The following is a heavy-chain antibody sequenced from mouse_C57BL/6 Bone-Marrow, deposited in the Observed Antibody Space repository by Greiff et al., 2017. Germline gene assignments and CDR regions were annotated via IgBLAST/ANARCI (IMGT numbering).Heavy chain of an antibody. CDR3: ARPLIYDGPFYAMDY. Sequence: QVQLKESGAELARPGASVKLSCKASGYTFTSYGISWVKQRTGQGLEWIGEIYPRSGNTYYNEKFKGKATLTAYKSSSTAYMELRSLTSEDSAIYFGARPLIYDGPFYAMDYWGQGTSVTVSS. J-gene: IGHJ4*01. D-gene: IGHD2-1*01. CDR2: IYPRSGNT. V-gene: IGHV1-81*01. CDR1: GYTFTSYG.